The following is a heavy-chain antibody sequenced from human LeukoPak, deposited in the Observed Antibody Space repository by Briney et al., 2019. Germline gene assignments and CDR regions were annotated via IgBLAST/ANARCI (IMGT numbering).Heavy chain of an antibody. V-gene: IGHV3-33*01. Sequence: PGGSLRLSCAASGFTFSSYGMHWVRQAPGKGLEWVAVIWNDGTNKFYADSVKGRFTISRDNSKNMLYLQMNSLRAEDTAVYYCAREYSTGWYGGYWGQGTLVTVSS. D-gene: IGHD6-19*01. J-gene: IGHJ4*02. CDR2: IWNDGTNK. CDR3: AREYSTGWYGGY. CDR1: GFTFSSYG.